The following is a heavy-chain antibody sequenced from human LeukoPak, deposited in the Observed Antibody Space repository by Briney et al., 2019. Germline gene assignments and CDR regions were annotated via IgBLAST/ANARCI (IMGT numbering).Heavy chain of an antibody. Sequence: GGSLRLSCAASGFTFSSYWMHWVRQAPGKGLVWVSRINTDGSSTSYADSVKGRFTISRDNAKNTLYLQMNSLRAEDTAVYYCAGDPDYYVSGSHDYWGQGTLVTVSS. CDR3: AGDPDYYVSGSHDY. J-gene: IGHJ4*02. CDR2: INTDGSST. CDR1: GFTFSSYW. D-gene: IGHD3-10*01. V-gene: IGHV3-74*01.